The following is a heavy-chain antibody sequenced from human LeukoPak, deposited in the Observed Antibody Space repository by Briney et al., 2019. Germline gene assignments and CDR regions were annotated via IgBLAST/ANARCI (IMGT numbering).Heavy chain of an antibody. CDR1: GFTFSSYA. CDR3: ARGGTVTILGYNWFDP. Sequence: GGSLRLSCAASGFTFSSYAMHWVRQAPGKGLEWVAVISYDGSNKYYADSVKGRFTISRDNSKNTLYLQMNSLRAEDTAVYYCARGGTVTILGYNWFDPWGLGTLVTVSS. D-gene: IGHD4-17*01. V-gene: IGHV3-30*04. J-gene: IGHJ5*02. CDR2: ISYDGSNK.